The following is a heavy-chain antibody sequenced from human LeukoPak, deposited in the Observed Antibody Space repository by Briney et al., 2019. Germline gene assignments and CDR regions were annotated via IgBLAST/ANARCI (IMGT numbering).Heavy chain of an antibody. CDR1: GGTFSSYA. CDR3: AREGYCSGGSCPRTNGYYGMDV. D-gene: IGHD2-15*01. CDR2: IIPIFGTA. J-gene: IGHJ6*02. Sequence: ASVKVSCKASGGTFSSYAISWVRQAPGQGLEWMGGIIPIFGTANYAQKFQGRVTITRDTSASTAYMELSSLRSEDTAVYYCAREGYCSGGSCPRTNGYYGMDVWGQGTTVTVSS. V-gene: IGHV1-69*05.